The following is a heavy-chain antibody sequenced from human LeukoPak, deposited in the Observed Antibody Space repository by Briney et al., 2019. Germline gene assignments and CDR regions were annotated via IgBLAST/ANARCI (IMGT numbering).Heavy chain of an antibody. CDR3: AREVATRYGMDV. D-gene: IGHD5-12*01. V-gene: IGHV7-4-1*02. CDR1: GGTFSSYA. CDR2: INTNTGNP. Sequence: ASVKVSCKASGGTFSSYAISWVRQAPGQGLEWMGWINTNTGNPTYAQGFTGRFVFSLDTSVTTAYLQIRSLKAEDTAVYYCAREVATRYGMDVWGQGTTVTVSS. J-gene: IGHJ6*02.